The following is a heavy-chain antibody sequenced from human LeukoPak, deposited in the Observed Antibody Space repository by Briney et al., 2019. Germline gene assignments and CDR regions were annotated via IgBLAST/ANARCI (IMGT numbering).Heavy chain of an antibody. J-gene: IGHJ4*02. V-gene: IGHV4-61*02. CDR1: GDSISSRNYY. Sequence: SETLSLTCTVSGDSISSRNYYWSWIRQPAGKGLEWIGRIYISGSTNYNPSLKSRVTISLDTSKNQVSLKLNSVTAADTAVYYCARGSAFDYWGQGTLVTVSS. D-gene: IGHD6-6*01. CDR3: ARGSAFDY. CDR2: IYISGST.